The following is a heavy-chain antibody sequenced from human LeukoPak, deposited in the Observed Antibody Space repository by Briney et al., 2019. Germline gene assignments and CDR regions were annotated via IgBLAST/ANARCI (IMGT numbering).Heavy chain of an antibody. CDR1: GYNFGNYG. CDR3: ARALAAAGTWWFDP. CDR2: ISAYNGNT. J-gene: IGHJ5*02. Sequence: ASVRVSCKASGYNFGNYGISWVRQAPGQGLEWMGWISAYNGNTNYAQKLQGRVTMTTDTSTSTAYMELRSLRSDDTAVYYCARALAAAGTWWFDPWGQGTLVTVSS. D-gene: IGHD6-13*01. V-gene: IGHV1-18*01.